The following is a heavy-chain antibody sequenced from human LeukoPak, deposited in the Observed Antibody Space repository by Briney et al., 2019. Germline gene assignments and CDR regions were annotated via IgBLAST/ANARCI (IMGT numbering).Heavy chain of an antibody. J-gene: IGHJ4*02. D-gene: IGHD3-10*01. Sequence: ASVKVSCKASGYTFTSYYIHWVRQAPGQGLEWMGLINPSGGSTNYAQKFQGRVTMTRDTSTSTAYMELSSLRSEDTAVYYCARALFHGSGSYYTFAYWGQGTLVTVSS. V-gene: IGHV1-46*01. CDR3: ARALFHGSGSYYTFAY. CDR2: INPSGGST. CDR1: GYTFTSYY.